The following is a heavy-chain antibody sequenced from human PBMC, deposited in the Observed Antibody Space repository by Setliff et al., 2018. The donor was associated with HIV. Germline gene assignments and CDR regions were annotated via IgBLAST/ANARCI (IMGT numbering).Heavy chain of an antibody. Sequence: GGSLRLSCAASGFTFSNYAMSWVRQAPGKGLEWVSIISASGGSTYYLDSVKGRFTISRDNAKNSLYLQMVSLRVEDTAVYYCARDPLPCSSPSCYPPGYFDYWGQGTLVTVSS. D-gene: IGHD2-2*01. CDR1: GFTFSNYA. CDR3: ARDPLPCSSPSCYPPGYFDY. J-gene: IGHJ4*02. CDR2: ISASGGST. V-gene: IGHV3-23*01.